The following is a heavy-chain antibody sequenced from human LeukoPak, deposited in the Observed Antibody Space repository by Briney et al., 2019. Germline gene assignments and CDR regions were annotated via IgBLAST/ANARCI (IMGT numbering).Heavy chain of an antibody. Sequence: PSETLSLTCTVSGGSISSYYWGWIRQPPGKGLEWLGYIYYSGSTNYNPSLNSRVTISVDTSKNQFSLKLSSVTAADTAVYYCARVGAGEGAYYMDVWGKGTTVTVSS. CDR3: ARVGAGEGAYYMDV. J-gene: IGHJ6*03. V-gene: IGHV4-59*01. CDR2: IYYSGST. CDR1: GGSISSYY. D-gene: IGHD7-27*01.